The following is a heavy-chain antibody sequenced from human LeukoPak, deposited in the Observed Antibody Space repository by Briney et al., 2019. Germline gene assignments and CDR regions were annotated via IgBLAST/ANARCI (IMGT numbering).Heavy chain of an antibody. CDR1: GFTFDAFS. D-gene: IGHD6-13*01. CDR3: ARDLTQLALFDY. CDR2: IRGDAGST. V-gene: IGHV3-20*04. Sequence: GGSLRLSCAASGFTFDAFSMTWVRHAPGKGLEWVSAIRGDAGSTGYADSVKGRFTISRDNSKNTLFLQMNSLRPEDTAVYFCARDLTQLALFDYWGQGTLVTVSS. J-gene: IGHJ4*02.